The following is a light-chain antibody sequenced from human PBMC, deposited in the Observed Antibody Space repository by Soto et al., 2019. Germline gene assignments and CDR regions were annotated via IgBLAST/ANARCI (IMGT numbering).Light chain of an antibody. Sequence: QSVPTQPPSVSAAPGQKVNISCSGSSYNIGGNSVSWYQQLPGTAPKLLGYDDNKRPSGIPDRFAGAKSGTSATLGITGFHSGDEADYYCGSWDGGLSVYVFGAGTKGIVL. CDR2: DDN. J-gene: IGLJ1*01. CDR3: GSWDGGLSVYV. CDR1: SYNIGGNS. V-gene: IGLV1-51*01.